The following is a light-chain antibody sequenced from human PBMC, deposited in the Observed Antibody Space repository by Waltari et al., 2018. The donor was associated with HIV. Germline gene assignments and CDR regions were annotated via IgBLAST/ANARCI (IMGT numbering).Light chain of an antibody. Sequence: QSALTQPASVSGSPGQSITLSCTGTTHDLGNYEHVPWYQPRPGKAPKLLIYDVTNRPSGVSARFSGSKSGNTASLSISGLQAEDEADYFCSSYRTYGTLVFGGGTKVTVL. CDR3: SSYRTYGTLV. CDR1: THDLGNYEH. J-gene: IGLJ3*02. CDR2: DVT. V-gene: IGLV2-14*01.